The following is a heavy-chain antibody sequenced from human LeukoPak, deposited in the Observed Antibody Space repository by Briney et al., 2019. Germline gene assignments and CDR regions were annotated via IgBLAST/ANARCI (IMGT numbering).Heavy chain of an antibody. CDR2: ISWNSGSI. CDR3: AKVLYS. D-gene: IGHD2-15*01. CDR1: GFTFDDYA. Sequence: GGSLRLSCAASGFTFDDYAMHWVRQAPGKGLEWVSGISWNSGSIGYADSVKGRFTISRDNAKNSLYPQMNSLRAEDTALYYCAKVLYSWGQGTMVTVSS. J-gene: IGHJ3*02. V-gene: IGHV3-9*01.